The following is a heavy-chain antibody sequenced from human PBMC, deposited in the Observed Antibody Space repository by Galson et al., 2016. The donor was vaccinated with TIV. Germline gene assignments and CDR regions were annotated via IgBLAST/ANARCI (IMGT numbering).Heavy chain of an antibody. CDR2: IRSTGSSK. CDR1: GFTFSREG. Sequence: SLRLSCADSGFTFSREGMNWVRQAPGKGLEWVSYIRSTGSSKYYEDSVKGRFTISRDNALNSLSLQMTSLSAEDTAVYYCARDLTGFGEKSRLYEYYSAMDVWGLGTTVTVSS. J-gene: IGHJ6*02. D-gene: IGHD3-10*01. CDR3: ARDLTGFGEKSRLYEYYSAMDV. V-gene: IGHV3-48*01.